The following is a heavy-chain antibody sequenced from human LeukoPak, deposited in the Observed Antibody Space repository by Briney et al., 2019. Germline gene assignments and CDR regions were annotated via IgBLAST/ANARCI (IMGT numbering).Heavy chain of an antibody. J-gene: IGHJ4*02. CDR1: GYTFTSYG. V-gene: IGHV1-18*01. Sequence: ASVKVSCKASGYTFTSYGISWVRQAPGQGLEWMGWISAYNGNTSYAQKFQGRVTMTRDTSTSTVYMELSSLRSEDTAVYYCARGRGQLWRYNDYWGQGTLVTVSS. CDR3: ARGRGQLWRYNDY. CDR2: ISAYNGNT. D-gene: IGHD5-18*01.